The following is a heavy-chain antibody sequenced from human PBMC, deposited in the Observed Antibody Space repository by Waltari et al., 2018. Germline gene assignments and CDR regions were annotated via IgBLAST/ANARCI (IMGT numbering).Heavy chain of an antibody. J-gene: IGHJ4*02. D-gene: IGHD3-22*01. Sequence: QLQLQESGPGLVKPSETLSLTCTVPGGPISSSSYYWGWIRQPPGKGLEWIGSIYYSGSTYYNPSLKSRVTISVDTSKNQFSLKLSSVTAADTAVYYCARQNGGYFDYWGQGTLVTVSS. CDR2: IYYSGST. V-gene: IGHV4-39*01. CDR1: GGPISSSSYY. CDR3: ARQNGGYFDY.